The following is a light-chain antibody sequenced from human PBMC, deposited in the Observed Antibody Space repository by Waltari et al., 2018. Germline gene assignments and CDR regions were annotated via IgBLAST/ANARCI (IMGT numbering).Light chain of an antibody. V-gene: IGKV4-1*01. CDR1: QSVFYSSNNKNY. J-gene: IGKJ2*01. CDR2: WAS. Sequence: DIVMTQSPDSLAVSLGERATINCKSSQSVFYSSNNKNYLAWYQHKPGQPPKLLIHWASTRESGVPDRFSGSGSGTDFTLTINSLQAEDVAVYYCQQYHSPPYTFGQGTRLEIK. CDR3: QQYHSPPYT.